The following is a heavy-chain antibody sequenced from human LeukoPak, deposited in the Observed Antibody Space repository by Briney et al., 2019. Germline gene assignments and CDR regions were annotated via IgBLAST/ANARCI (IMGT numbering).Heavy chain of an antibody. D-gene: IGHD6-19*01. J-gene: IGHJ6*02. CDR1: GFTVSSNY. CDR2: IYSGGST. CDR3: ARASSIAVAGSLYYYYGMDV. V-gene: IGHV3-53*04. Sequence: GGSLRLSCAASGFTVSSNYMSWVRQAPGKGLEWVPVIYSGGSTYYADSVKGRFTISRHNSKNTLYLQMNSLRAEDTAVYYCARASSIAVAGSLYYYYGMDVWGQGTTVTVSS.